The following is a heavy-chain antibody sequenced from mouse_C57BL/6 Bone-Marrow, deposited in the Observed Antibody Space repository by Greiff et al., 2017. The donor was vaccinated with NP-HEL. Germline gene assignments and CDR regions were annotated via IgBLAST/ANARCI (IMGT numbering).Heavy chain of an antibody. CDR2: IYPRSGNT. Sequence: VNLVESGAELARPGASVKLSCKASGYTFTSYGISWVKQRTGQGLEWIGEIYPRSGNTYYNEKFKGKATLTADKSSSTAYMELRSLTSEDSAVYFCARWATTAHYYAMDYWGQGTSVTVSS. J-gene: IGHJ4*01. D-gene: IGHD1-2*01. V-gene: IGHV1-81*01. CDR1: GYTFTSYG. CDR3: ARWATTAHYYAMDY.